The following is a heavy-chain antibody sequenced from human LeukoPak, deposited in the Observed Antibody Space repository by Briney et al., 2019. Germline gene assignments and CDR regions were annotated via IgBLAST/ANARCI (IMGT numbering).Heavy chain of an antibody. Sequence: GGSLRLSCAASGFTFSSFWMTWVRQAPGKGLEWVANIKQDGSEKYYVDSVKGRFTISRDNAKNSLYLQMNSLRAEDTAVYYCASPDRYAIFWGQGTLVTVSS. CDR3: ASPDRYAIF. V-gene: IGHV3-7*01. CDR2: IKQDGSEK. CDR1: GFTFSSFW. D-gene: IGHD3-9*01. J-gene: IGHJ4*02.